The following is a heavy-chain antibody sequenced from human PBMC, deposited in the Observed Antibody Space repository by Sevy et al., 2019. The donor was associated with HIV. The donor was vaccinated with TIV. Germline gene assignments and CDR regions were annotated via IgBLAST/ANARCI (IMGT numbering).Heavy chain of an antibody. J-gene: IGHJ4*02. CDR3: AKDRGYYDSSGYYYFDY. D-gene: IGHD3-22*01. V-gene: IGHV3-30*02. CDR2: IRYDGSNK. Sequence: GGSLRLSCAASGFTFSSYGMYWVRQAPGKGLEWVAFIRYDGSNKYYADSVKGRFTISRDNSKNTLYLQMNSLRAEDTAVYYCAKDRGYYDSSGYYYFDYWGQGTLVTVSS. CDR1: GFTFSSYG.